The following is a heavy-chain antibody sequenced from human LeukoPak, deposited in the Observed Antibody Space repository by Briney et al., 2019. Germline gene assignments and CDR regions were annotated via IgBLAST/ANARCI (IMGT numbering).Heavy chain of an antibody. D-gene: IGHD2-2*01. CDR3: AGDDIVVVPASRSYSYYYGMAV. Sequence: ASVKVSCKASGYTFTGYYLRWVRQAPGQGLEWLGWINPNSGGTHYAQKFQGRVTITADESTSTAYMELSSLRSEDTAVYYCAGDDIVVVPASRSYSYYYGMAVWAQGPTVTVSS. CDR2: INPNSGGT. CDR1: GYTFTGYY. V-gene: IGHV1-2*02. J-gene: IGHJ6*02.